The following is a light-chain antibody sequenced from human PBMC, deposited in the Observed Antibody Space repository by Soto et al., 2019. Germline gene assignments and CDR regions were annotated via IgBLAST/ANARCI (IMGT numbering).Light chain of an antibody. CDR2: WAS. CDR3: QQYYSTLFS. CDR1: QSVFYNSYNRSY. J-gene: IGKJ5*01. Sequence: DIALTQSPDSLSLSLGERATINCKSSQSVFYNSYNRSYLAWYQVKPGRPPKLLFSWASTRKSGVPDRFSGRGSGTDFTLTISSLQAEDVAVYYCQQYYSTLFSFGQGTRLEMK. V-gene: IGKV4-1*01.